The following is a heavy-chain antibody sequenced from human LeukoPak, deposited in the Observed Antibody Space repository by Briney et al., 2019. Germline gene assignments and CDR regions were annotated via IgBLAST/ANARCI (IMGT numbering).Heavy chain of an antibody. CDR1: GGTFSSYA. CDR3: AGDGIRYFDFGDY. Sequence: ASVKVSCKASGGTFSSYAISWVRQAPGHGLEWMGRIIPIFGTANYAQKFQGRVTITADKSSSTAYMELSSLRSEDTAVYYHAGDGIRYFDFGDYWGQGTLVTVSS. J-gene: IGHJ4*02. CDR2: IIPIFGTA. D-gene: IGHD3-9*01. V-gene: IGHV1-69*06.